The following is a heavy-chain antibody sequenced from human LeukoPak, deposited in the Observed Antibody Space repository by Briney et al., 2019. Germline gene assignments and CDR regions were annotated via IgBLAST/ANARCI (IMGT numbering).Heavy chain of an antibody. J-gene: IGHJ5*02. CDR3: ARGRKGVKPIITILFDP. CDR2: IYHSGST. V-gene: IGHV4-4*02. Sequence: SETLSLTCAVSGGSISSTNWWSWVRQPPGKGLEWIGEIYHSGSTNYNPSLKSRVTISVDKSKNQFSLKVSSVTAADTAVYYCARGRKGVKPIITILFDPWGQGTLVTVSS. CDR1: GGSISSTNW. D-gene: IGHD3-3*01.